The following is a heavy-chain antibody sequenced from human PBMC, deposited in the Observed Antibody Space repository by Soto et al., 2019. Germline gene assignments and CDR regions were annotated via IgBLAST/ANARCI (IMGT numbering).Heavy chain of an antibody. CDR1: GGSISSSSW. Sequence: KTSETLSLTCDVSGGSISSSSWWTWVRQSPGKGLEWIGEIYHAGSPNYNPSFQSRVTILADKSKNHFSLRLTSVTAADTAIYYCARGSSFRGDFDVWGQGTTVTVSS. CDR3: ARGSSFRGDFDV. D-gene: IGHD2-21*02. CDR2: IYHAGSP. J-gene: IGHJ3*01. V-gene: IGHV4-4*02.